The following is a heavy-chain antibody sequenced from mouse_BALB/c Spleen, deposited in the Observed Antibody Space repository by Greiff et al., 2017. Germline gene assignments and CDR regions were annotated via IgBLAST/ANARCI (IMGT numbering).Heavy chain of an antibody. V-gene: IGHV5-15*02. Sequence: DVHLVESGGGLVQPGGSRKLSCAASGFTFSDYGMAWVRQAPGKGPEWVAFISNLAYSIYYADTVTGRFTISRENAKNTLYLEMSSLRSEDTAMYYCAREHYGSSYWYFDVWGAGTTVTVSS. J-gene: IGHJ1*01. CDR3: AREHYGSSYWYFDV. CDR1: GFTFSDYG. D-gene: IGHD1-1*01. CDR2: ISNLAYSI.